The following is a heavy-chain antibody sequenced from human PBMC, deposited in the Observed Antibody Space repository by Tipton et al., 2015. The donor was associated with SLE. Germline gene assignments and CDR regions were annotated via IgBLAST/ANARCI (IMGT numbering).Heavy chain of an antibody. V-gene: IGHV4-59*02. J-gene: IGHJ4*02. CDR1: GGSVSSHS. CDR2: VSFSGRT. CDR3: ARGAYYFDS. Sequence: GLVKPSETLSLTCAVSGGSVSSHSWSWIRQPPGEGLEWIGYVSFSGRTNYNPSLESRVTVSLDTSKNQFSLKLTSVTAADTAVYYCARGAYYFDSWGQGTLVTVSS.